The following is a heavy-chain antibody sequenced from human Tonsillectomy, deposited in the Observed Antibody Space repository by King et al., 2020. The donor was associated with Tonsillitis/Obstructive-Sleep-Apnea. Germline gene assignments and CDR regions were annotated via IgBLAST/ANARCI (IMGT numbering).Heavy chain of an antibody. V-gene: IGHV3-49*05. D-gene: IGHD3-16*02. CDR1: GFTFGDYA. CDR2: IRSKAYGGTT. CDR3: TRTYYDYIWGSYRYSDY. Sequence: VQLVESGGGLVKPGRSLRLSCTASGFTFGDYAMSWFRQAPGKGLEWVGCIRSKAYGGTTEYAASVKGRFTISRDDSKSSAYLQMNSLKTEDTAVYYCTRTYYDYIWGSYRYSDYWGQGTLVTVSS. J-gene: IGHJ4*02.